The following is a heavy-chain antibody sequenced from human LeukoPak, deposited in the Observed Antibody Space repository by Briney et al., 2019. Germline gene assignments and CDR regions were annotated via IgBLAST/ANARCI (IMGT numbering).Heavy chain of an antibody. Sequence: GGSPRLSCAASGFTFNNYAMNWVRQAPGKGLEWVSSISGGGETTYYADSAKGRFTISGDNSQNTLYLQMNSLRAEDTAVYYCARDYADYVGYFFFDYWGQGTLVTVSS. D-gene: IGHD4-17*01. CDR2: ISGGGETT. CDR1: GFTFNNYA. CDR3: ARDYADYVGYFFFDY. J-gene: IGHJ4*02. V-gene: IGHV3-23*01.